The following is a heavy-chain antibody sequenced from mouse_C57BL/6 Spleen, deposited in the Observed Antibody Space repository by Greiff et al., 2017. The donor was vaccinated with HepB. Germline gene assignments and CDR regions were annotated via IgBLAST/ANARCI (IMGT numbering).Heavy chain of an antibody. J-gene: IGHJ2*01. CDR1: GYTFTDYE. CDR2: IDPETGGT. V-gene: IGHV1-15*01. CDR3: TGAELYYFDY. Sequence: VKLVESGAELVRPGASVTLSCKASGYTFTDYEMHWVKQTPVHGLEWIGAIDPETGGTAYNQKFKGKAILTADKSSSTAYMELRSLTSEDSAVYYCTGAELYYFDYWGQGTTLTVSS. D-gene: IGHD3-3*01.